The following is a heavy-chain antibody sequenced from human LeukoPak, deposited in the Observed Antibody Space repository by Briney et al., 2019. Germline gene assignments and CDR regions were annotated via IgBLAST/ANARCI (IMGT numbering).Heavy chain of an antibody. CDR2: IKSKTDGGTT. CDR1: GFTVSSNY. V-gene: IGHV3-15*01. D-gene: IGHD6-13*01. CDR3: TTDTYSSSW. J-gene: IGHJ4*02. Sequence: GGSLRLSCAASGFTVSSNYMSWVRQAPGKGLEWVGRIKSKTDGGTTDYAAPVKGRFTISRDDSKNTLYLQMNSLKTEDTAVYYCTTDTYSSSWWGQGTLVTVSS.